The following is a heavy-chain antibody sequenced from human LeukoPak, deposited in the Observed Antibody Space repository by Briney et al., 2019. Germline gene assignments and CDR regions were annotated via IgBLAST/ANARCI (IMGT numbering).Heavy chain of an antibody. Sequence: PSETLSLTCAVSGYYISSGYYWGWIRQPPGKGLEWIGSIYHSGSTYYNPSLKSRVTISVDTSKNQFSLKLSSVTTADTAVYYCASQGVHSSSRGFDPWGQGTLVTVSS. CDR3: ASQGVHSSSRGFDP. D-gene: IGHD6-13*01. CDR1: GYYISSGYY. J-gene: IGHJ5*02. V-gene: IGHV4-38-2*01. CDR2: IYHSGST.